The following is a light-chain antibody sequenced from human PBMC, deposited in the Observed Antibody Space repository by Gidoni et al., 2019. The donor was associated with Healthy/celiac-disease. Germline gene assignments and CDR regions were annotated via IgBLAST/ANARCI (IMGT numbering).Light chain of an antibody. CDR3: SSYTSSSTLYD. V-gene: IGLV2-14*03. CDR1: SSDVGCYNY. CDR2: DVS. J-gene: IGLJ1*01. Sequence: QSALTQPASVSGSPGQSITISCTGTSSDVGCYNYVSWYQQHPGKAPKLMIYDVSNRPSGVSNRFSGSKSGNTASLTISGLQAEDEADYYCSSYTSSSTLYDFGTGTKVTVL.